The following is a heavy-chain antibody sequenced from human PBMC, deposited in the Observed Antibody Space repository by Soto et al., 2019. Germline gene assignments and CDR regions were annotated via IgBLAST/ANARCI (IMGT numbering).Heavy chain of an antibody. CDR1: GGSVSSGSYY. D-gene: IGHD1-26*01. CDR2: IYYSGST. J-gene: IGHJ4*02. V-gene: IGHV4-61*01. CDR3: ASGGSYKYYFDY. Sequence: PSETLSLTCTVSGGSVSSGSYYWSWIRQPPGKGLEWIGYIYYSGSTNYNPSLKSRVAISVDTSKNQFSLKLSSVTAADTAVYYCASGGSYKYYFDYWGQGTLVTV.